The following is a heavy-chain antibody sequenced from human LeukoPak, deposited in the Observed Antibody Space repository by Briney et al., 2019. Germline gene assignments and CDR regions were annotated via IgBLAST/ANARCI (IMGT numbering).Heavy chain of an antibody. CDR3: AKDRERLRFTEFYAFDI. Sequence: PGGSLRLSCAASGFTVSSYAMSWGRQAPGEGREWVSAISGGGGSTNYADSVKGRFTISSDNSNNTLYLQMNSLRAEDTAVYYCAKDRERLRFTEFYAFDIWGQGTMVTVSS. J-gene: IGHJ3*02. CDR1: GFTVSSYA. V-gene: IGHV3-23*01. CDR2: ISGGGGST. D-gene: IGHD5-12*01.